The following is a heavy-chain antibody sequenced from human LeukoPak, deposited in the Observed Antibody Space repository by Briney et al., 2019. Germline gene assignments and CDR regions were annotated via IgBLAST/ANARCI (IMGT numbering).Heavy chain of an antibody. CDR3: ARDPLQLWSFDY. V-gene: IGHV3-21*01. D-gene: IGHD5-18*01. J-gene: IGHJ4*02. CDR2: ITSSSSYI. CDR1: GFTFSRYT. Sequence: GGSLRLSCAASGFTFSRYTMNWVRQAPGKGLEWVSSITSSSSYIYYADSLKGRFTISRDNAKNSLYLQMNSLRAEDTAVYYCARDPLQLWSFDYWGQGTLVTVSS.